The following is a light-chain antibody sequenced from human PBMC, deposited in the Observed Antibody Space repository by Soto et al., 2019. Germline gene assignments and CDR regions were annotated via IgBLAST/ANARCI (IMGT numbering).Light chain of an antibody. V-gene: IGLV3-9*01. CDR3: QVWVSRTV. CDR1: NIGSKN. CDR2: RDG. J-gene: IGLJ2*01. Sequence: SYELTQPLSVSVALGQTARITCGGNNIGSKNVHWYQQKPGQAPVLVIYRDGNRPSGIPERFSGSNSGNTATLTISRAQAGDEADYYCQVWVSRTVFGGGTKLTVL.